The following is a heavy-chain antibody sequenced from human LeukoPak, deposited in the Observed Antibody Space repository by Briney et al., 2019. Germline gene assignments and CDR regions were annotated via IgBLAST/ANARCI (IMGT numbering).Heavy chain of an antibody. V-gene: IGHV3-30*02. J-gene: IGHJ6*03. CDR2: IRYDGSNK. Sequence: GGSLRLSCAASGFSFSSYGMYWVRQAPGKGLEWVAFIRYDGSNKYYADSVKGRFTISRDNSKNTLYLQMNSLRVEDTAVYYCARGGYSYGYGLEADYMDVWGKGTTVTVSS. D-gene: IGHD5-18*01. CDR3: ARGGYSYGYGLEADYMDV. CDR1: GFSFSSYG.